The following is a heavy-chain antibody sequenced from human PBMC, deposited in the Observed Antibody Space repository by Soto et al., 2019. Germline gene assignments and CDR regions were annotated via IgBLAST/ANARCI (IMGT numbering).Heavy chain of an antibody. CDR1: GYTFTDFG. V-gene: IGHV1-18*04. Sequence: ASVKVSCKASGYTFTDFGISWVRQAPGQGLEWMGWISAYNGNTNYAQKLQGRVTMTTDTSTSTAYMELRSLRSDDTAVYYCARTVEAYSSSWYSAFDIWGQGTMVTVSS. CDR3: ARTVEAYSSSWYSAFDI. D-gene: IGHD6-13*01. CDR2: ISAYNGNT. J-gene: IGHJ3*02.